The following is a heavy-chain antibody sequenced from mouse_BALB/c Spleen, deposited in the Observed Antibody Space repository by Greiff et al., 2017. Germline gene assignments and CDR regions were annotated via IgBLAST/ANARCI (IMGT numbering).Heavy chain of an antibody. J-gene: IGHJ3*01. CDR2: ISYSGST. V-gene: IGHV3-2*02. Sequence: EVQLQESGPGLVKPSQSLSLTCTVTGYSITSDYAWNRIRQFPGNKLEWMGYISYSGSTSYNPSLKSRISITRDTSKNQFFLQLNSVTTEDTATYYCARYPIYYDYSWFAYWGQGTLVTVSA. D-gene: IGHD2-4*01. CDR3: ARYPIYYDYSWFAY. CDR1: GYSITSDYA.